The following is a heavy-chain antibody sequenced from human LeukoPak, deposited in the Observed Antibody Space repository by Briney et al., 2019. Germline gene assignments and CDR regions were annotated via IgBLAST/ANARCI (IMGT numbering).Heavy chain of an antibody. V-gene: IGHV3-73*01. Sequence: GGSLRLSRAASGFTFSGSAMHWVRQASGKGLEWVGRIRSKANSYATAYAASVKGRFTASRDDSKNTAYLQMNSLKTEDTAVYYCTKRLCSGGSCYFDYWGQGTLVTVSS. CDR1: GFTFSGSA. CDR3: TKRLCSGGSCYFDY. J-gene: IGHJ4*02. D-gene: IGHD2-15*01. CDR2: IRSKANSYAT.